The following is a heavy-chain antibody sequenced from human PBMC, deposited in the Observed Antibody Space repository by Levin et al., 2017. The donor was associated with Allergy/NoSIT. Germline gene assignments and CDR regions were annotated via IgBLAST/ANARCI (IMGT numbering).Heavy chain of an antibody. Sequence: PGGSLRLSCAASGFIFSSYSMNWVRQAPGKGLEWVSYISSSSSSIYYADSVKGRFTISRDNAKNSLYLQMNSLRAEDTAVYYCGKGDTSSHGAFDIWGQGTMVTVS. V-gene: IGHV3-48*01. CDR3: GKGDTSSHGAFDI. CDR1: GFIFSSYS. D-gene: IGHD1-26*01. CDR2: ISSSSSSI. J-gene: IGHJ3*02.